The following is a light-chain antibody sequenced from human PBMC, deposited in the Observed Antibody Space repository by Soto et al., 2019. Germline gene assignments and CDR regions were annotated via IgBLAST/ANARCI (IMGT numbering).Light chain of an antibody. Sequence: QSALTQPASVSWSPGQSITISCTGTGSDVGGYNYVSWYQHHPGRAPKLMIYAVTERPSGVSNRFSGSKSGNTASLTISGLQPVDEADYYCNSYTSSSTLVFGTGTKVTVL. CDR3: NSYTSSSTLV. V-gene: IGLV2-14*03. CDR2: AVT. J-gene: IGLJ1*01. CDR1: GSDVGGYNY.